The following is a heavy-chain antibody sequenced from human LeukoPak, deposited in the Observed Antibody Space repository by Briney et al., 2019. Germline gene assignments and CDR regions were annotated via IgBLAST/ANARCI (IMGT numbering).Heavy chain of an antibody. J-gene: IGHJ3*02. CDR1: GFTFSSNG. D-gene: IGHD2-21*02. V-gene: IGHV3-33*01. Sequence: GGSLRLSCAASGFTFSSNGMHWVRQAPGKGLEWVAALWYEGSKEYYADSVKGRFSIPRDNSRNTLFLQMNSLRAEDTAMFYCARAKGDSLDIWGQGTMVTVSS. CDR2: LWYEGSKE. CDR3: ARAKGDSLDI.